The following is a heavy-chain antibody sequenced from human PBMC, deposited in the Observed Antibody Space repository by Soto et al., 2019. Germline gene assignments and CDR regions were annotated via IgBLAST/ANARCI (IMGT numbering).Heavy chain of an antibody. D-gene: IGHD2-15*01. V-gene: IGHV3-30*18. CDR1: GFTFSSYG. CDR2: ISYDGSNK. J-gene: IGHJ6*02. CDR3: AKDRGSGESVEGAHYYYGMDV. Sequence: GGSLRLSCAASGFTFSSYGMHWVRQAPGKGLEWVAVISYDGSNKYYADSVKGRFTISRDNSKNTLYLQMNSLRAGDTAVYYCAKDRGSGESVEGAHYYYGMDVWGQGTTVTVSS.